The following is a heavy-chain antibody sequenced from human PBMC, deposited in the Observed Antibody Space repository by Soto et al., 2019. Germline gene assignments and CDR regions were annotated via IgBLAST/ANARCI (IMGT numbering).Heavy chain of an antibody. D-gene: IGHD3-3*01. CDR1: GGTFSSYA. CDR2: IIPIFGTA. CDR3: ARETAKGDYDFWSGYRANAFDI. Sequence: SVKVSCKASGGTFSSYAISWVRQAPGQGLEWMGGIIPIFGTANYAQKFQGRATITADESTSTAYMELSSLRTEDTAVYYWARETAKGDYDFWSGYRANAFDIWGKETMVTVS. J-gene: IGHJ3*02. V-gene: IGHV1-69*13.